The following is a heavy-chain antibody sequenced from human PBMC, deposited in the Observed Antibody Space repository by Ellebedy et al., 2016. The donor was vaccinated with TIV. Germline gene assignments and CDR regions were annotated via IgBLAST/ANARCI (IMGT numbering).Heavy chain of an antibody. D-gene: IGHD6-19*01. CDR1: GGSINSRGYS. V-gene: IGHV4-39*01. CDR3: ATKIPVAFRIEY. CDR2: ISDSGST. Sequence: MPSETLSLTCSVSGGSINSRGYSRDWIRQPPGKGLEWVGSISDSGSTDYNPSLKSRVSMSLEASKMQFSLKLRSMTAADTAVYYCATKIPVAFRIEYWGQGTLVTVSS. J-gene: IGHJ4*02.